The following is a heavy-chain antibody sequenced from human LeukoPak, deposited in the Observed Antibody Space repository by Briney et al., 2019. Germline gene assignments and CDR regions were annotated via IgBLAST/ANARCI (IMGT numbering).Heavy chain of an antibody. J-gene: IGHJ4*02. CDR3: AREVCIGGSCSVFDY. V-gene: IGHV3-74*01. CDR2: INSDGSSR. Sequence: PGGSLRLSCAASGFTFSSYWMHWVRQAPGKGLLWVSRINSDGSSRTYADSVKGRFTISRDNAKNTLSLQMNSLRTEDTAVYYCAREVCIGGSCSVFDYWGQGTLVTVSS. CDR1: GFTFSSYW. D-gene: IGHD2-15*01.